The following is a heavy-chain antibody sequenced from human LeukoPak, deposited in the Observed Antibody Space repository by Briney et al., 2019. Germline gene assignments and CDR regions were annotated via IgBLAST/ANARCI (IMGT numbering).Heavy chain of an antibody. J-gene: IGHJ4*02. CDR2: ISWNSGSI. CDR1: GFTFDVYA. V-gene: IGHV3-9*01. Sequence: GVSLRLSCAASGFTFDVYAIHWVRHAPGKGLEWVSGISWNSGSIFYADSVKGRFTISRDNAKNSLYLQMNSLRAEDTALYFCAKNRHSSGWYYFDYWGQGTLVTVSS. CDR3: AKNRHSSGWYYFDY. D-gene: IGHD6-19*01.